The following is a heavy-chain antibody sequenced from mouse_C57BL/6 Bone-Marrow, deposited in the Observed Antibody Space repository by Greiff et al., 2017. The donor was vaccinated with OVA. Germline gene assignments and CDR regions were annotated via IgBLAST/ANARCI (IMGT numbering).Heavy chain of an antibody. D-gene: IGHD2-4*01. CDR1: GYTFTSYW. J-gene: IGHJ3*01. CDR2: IHPNSGST. V-gene: IGHV1-64*01. Sequence: QVQLQQSGAELVKPGASVKLSCKASGYTFTSYWMHWVKQRPGQGLEWIGMIHPNSGSTNYKEKFKSKATLTVDKSSSTAYMQLSSLTSEDSAVYYCARYDYDASWFAYWGQGTLVTVSA. CDR3: ARYDYDASWFAY.